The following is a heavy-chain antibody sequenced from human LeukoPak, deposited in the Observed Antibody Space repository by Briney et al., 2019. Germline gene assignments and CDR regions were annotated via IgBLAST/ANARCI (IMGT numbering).Heavy chain of an antibody. J-gene: IGHJ5*02. CDR3: ARGSMITFGGVIPHWFDP. CDR1: GSSISSGDYY. D-gene: IGHD3-16*02. CDR2: IYYSGST. Sequence: SQTLSLTCTVSGSSISSGDYYWSWIRQPPGKGLEWTGYIYYSGSTYYNPSLKSRVTISVDTSKNQFSLKLSSVTAADTAVYYCARGSMITFGGVIPHWFDPWGQGTLVTVSS. V-gene: IGHV4-30-4*08.